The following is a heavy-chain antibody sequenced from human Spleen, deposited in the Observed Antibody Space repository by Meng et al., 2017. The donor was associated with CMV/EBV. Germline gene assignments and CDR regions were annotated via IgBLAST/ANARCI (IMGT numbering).Heavy chain of an antibody. CDR3: ARDLPSCSSTSCSNGMDV. CDR1: GGSVSRGGYY. J-gene: IGHJ6*02. D-gene: IGHD2-2*01. Sequence: SETLSLTCTVSGGSVSRGGYYWTWIRQYPGRGLEWIGYIFHSGNAYYNPSLKSRLTISVDTSKNQFSLNLNSVTAADTAVYYCARDLPSCSSTSCSNGMDVWGQGTTVTVSS. CDR2: IFHSGNA. V-gene: IGHV4-31*03.